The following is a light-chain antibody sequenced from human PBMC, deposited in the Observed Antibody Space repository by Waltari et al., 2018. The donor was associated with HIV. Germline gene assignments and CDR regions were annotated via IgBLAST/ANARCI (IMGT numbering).Light chain of an antibody. J-gene: IGLJ3*02. CDR2: AVN. V-gene: IGLV2-8*01. Sequence: QSALTQPPSASGSPAQSSTLCTTGPSSDVGGFGLVFWYHQHPAKAPKLLIHAVNRRPSGVPDRFSGSKSGHTASLTVSGLQTEDEADYYCSSYADTNNVLFDGGTKLTVL. CDR3: SSYADTNNVL. CDR1: SSDVGGFGL.